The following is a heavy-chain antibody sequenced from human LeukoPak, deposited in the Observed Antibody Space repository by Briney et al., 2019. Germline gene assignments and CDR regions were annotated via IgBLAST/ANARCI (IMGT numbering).Heavy chain of an antibody. CDR1: GGTFSSYA. Sequence: SVKVSCKASGGTFSSYAISWVRQAPGQGLEWMGGIIPIFGAANYAQKFQGRVTITADESTSTAYMELSSLRSEDTAVYYCARVGVGFTYYWFDPWGQGTLVTVSS. CDR2: IIPIFGAA. D-gene: IGHD2-21*01. V-gene: IGHV1-69*13. CDR3: ARVGVGFTYYWFDP. J-gene: IGHJ5*02.